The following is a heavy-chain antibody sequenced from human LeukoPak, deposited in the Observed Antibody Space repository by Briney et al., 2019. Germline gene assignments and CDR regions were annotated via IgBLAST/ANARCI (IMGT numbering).Heavy chain of an antibody. V-gene: IGHV3-23*01. J-gene: IGHJ4*02. CDR2: ISGSGGST. CDR1: GFTFSSYA. Sequence: GGSLRLSCAASGFTFSSYAMSWVRQAPGKGLEWVSAISGSGGSTYYADSVKGRFTISRDNAKNLVYLQMNSLRAEDTAVYYCASGITIFGVVLDYWGQGTLVTVSS. CDR3: ASGITIFGVVLDY. D-gene: IGHD3-3*01.